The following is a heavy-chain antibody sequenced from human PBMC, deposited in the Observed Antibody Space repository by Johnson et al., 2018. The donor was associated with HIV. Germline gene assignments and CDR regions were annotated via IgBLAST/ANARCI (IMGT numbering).Heavy chain of an antibody. CDR3: ARDPSTAAADSKYAFDI. V-gene: IGHV3-11*01. D-gene: IGHD6-13*01. CDR1: GFTFSDYY. J-gene: IGHJ3*02. CDR2: ISSSGSTI. Sequence: QVQLVESGGGVVRHGGSLRLSCAASGFTFSDYYMSWIRQAPGKGLEWVSYISSSGSTIYYADSVKGRFTISRDNAKNSLYLQMNSLRAEDTALYYCARDPSTAAADSKYAFDIWGQGTMVTVSS.